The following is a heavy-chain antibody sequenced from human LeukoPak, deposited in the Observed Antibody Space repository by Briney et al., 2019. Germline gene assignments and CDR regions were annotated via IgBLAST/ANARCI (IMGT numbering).Heavy chain of an antibody. CDR2: INHSGST. Sequence: SETLSLTCAVYGGSFSGYYWSWIRQPLGKGLEWIGEINHSGSTNYNPSLKSRVTISVDTSKNQFSLKLSSVTAADTAVYYCARVRFPFGPIVVVPAARRWFDPWGQGTLVTVSS. CDR1: GGSFSGYY. V-gene: IGHV4-34*01. D-gene: IGHD2-2*01. J-gene: IGHJ5*02. CDR3: ARVRFPFGPIVVVPAARRWFDP.